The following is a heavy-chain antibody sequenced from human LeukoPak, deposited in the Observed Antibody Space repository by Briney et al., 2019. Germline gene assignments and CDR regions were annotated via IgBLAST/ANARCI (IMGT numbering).Heavy chain of an antibody. V-gene: IGHV3-15*01. CDR2: IKSKTDGGTT. Sequence: PGGSLRLSCAASGFTFSNAWMSWVRQAPGKGLEWVGRIKSKTDGGTTDYAAPVKGRFTISRDDSKNTLYLQMNSLKTEDTAVYYCTSHSPSYYYGMDVWGQGTTVTVSS. CDR1: GFTFSNAW. J-gene: IGHJ6*02. D-gene: IGHD3-16*01. CDR3: TSHSPSYYYGMDV.